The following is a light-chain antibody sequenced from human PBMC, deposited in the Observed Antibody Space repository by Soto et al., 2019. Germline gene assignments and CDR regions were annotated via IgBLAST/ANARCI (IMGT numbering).Light chain of an antibody. V-gene: IGKV1-9*01. J-gene: IGKJ5*01. CDR3: QQLKNYPIT. Sequence: DIQLTQSPSFLSASVGDRFTITCRASQGISNYLAWYQQKLGKAPKLLIYAASTLQSGVPSRFSGSGSGTELTLTISSLQPEDFATYYCQQLKNYPITFGQGTRLENK. CDR1: QGISNY. CDR2: AAS.